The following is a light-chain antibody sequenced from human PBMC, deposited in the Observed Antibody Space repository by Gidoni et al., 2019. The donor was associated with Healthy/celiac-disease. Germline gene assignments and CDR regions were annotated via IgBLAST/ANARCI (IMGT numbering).Light chain of an antibody. CDR1: NIGRKN. J-gene: IGLJ1*01. Sequence: SYELTQPLSVSVALGQTARITCGGNNIGRKNVHWYQQKPGQAPVLVIYRDSNRPSGIPARFSGSNSGNTATLTSSRAQAGDEADYYCQVWDSSTASYVFGTGTKVTVL. CDR2: RDS. CDR3: QVWDSSTASYV. V-gene: IGLV3-9*01.